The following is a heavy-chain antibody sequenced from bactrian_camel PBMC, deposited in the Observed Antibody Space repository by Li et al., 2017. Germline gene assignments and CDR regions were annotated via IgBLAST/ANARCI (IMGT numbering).Heavy chain of an antibody. D-gene: IGHD6*01. CDR3: TADPFAVVAGSRTCAGA. J-gene: IGHJ6*01. V-gene: IGHV3S31*01. Sequence: VQLVESGGGSVQTGGSLRLTCAASGFTFSSYAMGWVRQAPGKGLEWVSVITSGGESTYYADSVKGRFTISRDNAKSTLYLQLNSLKTEDSTMYYCTADPFAVVAGSRTCAGAWSQGPQVTVS. CDR2: ITSGGEST. CDR1: GFTFSSYA.